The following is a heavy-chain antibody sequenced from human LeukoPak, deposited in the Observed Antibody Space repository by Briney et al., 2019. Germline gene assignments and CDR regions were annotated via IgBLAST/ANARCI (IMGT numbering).Heavy chain of an antibody. J-gene: IGHJ5*02. CDR1: GYPFTGYY. CDR3: AKMQQLVDSHPRFDP. Sequence: GASVKVSCKASGYPFTGYYMHWVRQAPGQGLEWMGWINPNSGVTNYEQKFQGRVTVTRDTSISTVYMEMSRLTSDDTAVYYCAKMQQLVDSHPRFDPWGQGTLVTVSS. D-gene: IGHD6-13*01. V-gene: IGHV1-2*02. CDR2: INPNSGVT.